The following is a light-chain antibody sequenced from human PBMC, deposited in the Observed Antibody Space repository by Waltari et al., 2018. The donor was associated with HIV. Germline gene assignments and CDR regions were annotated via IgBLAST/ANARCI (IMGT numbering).Light chain of an antibody. Sequence: DIVLPQSPGTLSLSPGERATLSCRASQSVSSSYLAWYQQKPGQAPRLLISGASSRATGIPDRFSGSGSGTDFTLTISRLEPEDFAVYYCQHYGRSPFTFGPGTKVDIK. CDR2: GAS. CDR1: QSVSSSY. CDR3: QHYGRSPFT. V-gene: IGKV3-20*01. J-gene: IGKJ3*01.